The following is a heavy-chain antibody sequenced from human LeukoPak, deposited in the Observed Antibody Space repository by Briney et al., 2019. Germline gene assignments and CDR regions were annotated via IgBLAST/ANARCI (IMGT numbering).Heavy chain of an antibody. J-gene: IGHJ3*02. CDR3: ARGLRPIFGVVQNDAFDI. CDR2: MNPNSGNT. CDR1: GYTFTSYD. Sequence: ASVKVSCKASGYTFTSYDINWVRQATGQGLEWMGWMNPNSGNTGYAQKFQGRVTMTRNTSISTAYMELSSLRSEYTAVYYCARGLRPIFGVVQNDAFDIWGQGTMVTVSS. V-gene: IGHV1-8*01. D-gene: IGHD3-3*01.